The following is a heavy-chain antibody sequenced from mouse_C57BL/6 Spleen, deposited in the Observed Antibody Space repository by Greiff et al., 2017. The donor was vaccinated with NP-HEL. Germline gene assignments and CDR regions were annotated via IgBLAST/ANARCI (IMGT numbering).Heavy chain of an antibody. V-gene: IGHV1-59*01. CDR2: IDPSDSYT. Sequence: VQLQQPGAELVRPGTSVKLSCKASGYTFTSYWMHRVKQRPGQGLEWIGVIDPSDSYTNYNQKFKGKATLTVDTSSSTAYMQLSSLTSEDSAVYYCARESPNCDYWGQGTTLTVSS. CDR3: ARESPNCDY. CDR1: GYTFTSYW. J-gene: IGHJ2*01.